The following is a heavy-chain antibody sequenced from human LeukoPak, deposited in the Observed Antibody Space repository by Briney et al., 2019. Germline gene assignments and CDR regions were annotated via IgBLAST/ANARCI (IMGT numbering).Heavy chain of an antibody. V-gene: IGHV1-18*01. CDR1: GYTFTSYG. CDR2: ISAYNGNT. J-gene: IGHJ3*02. Sequence: ASVTVSCKASGYTFTSYGISWVRQAPGQGLEWMGWISAYNGNTNYAQKLQGRVTITTDTSTTTAYMELRSLRSDDTAVYYCARPKRRDGYRTGDAFDIWGQGTMVTVSS. CDR3: ARPKRRDGYRTGDAFDI. D-gene: IGHD5-24*01.